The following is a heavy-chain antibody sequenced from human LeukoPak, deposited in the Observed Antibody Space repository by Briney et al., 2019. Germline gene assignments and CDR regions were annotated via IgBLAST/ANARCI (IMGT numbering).Heavy chain of an antibody. CDR3: ARQISIAPPGYFDY. CDR2: IYPGDSDT. D-gene: IGHD6-6*01. Sequence: GESLKISCKGSGYSFASHWIGWVRQMPGKGLEWMGIIYPGDSDTRFSPSFQGQVTISADKSIGTAYLQWSSLKASDTAMYYCARQISIAPPGYFDYWGQGTLVTVSS. V-gene: IGHV5-51*01. J-gene: IGHJ4*02. CDR1: GYSFASHW.